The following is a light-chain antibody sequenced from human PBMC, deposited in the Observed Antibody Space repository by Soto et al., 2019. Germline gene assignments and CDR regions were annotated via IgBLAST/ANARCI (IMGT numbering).Light chain of an antibody. CDR3: SSYTSSSTPWV. CDR1: SSDVGGYNY. Sequence: QSVLTQPAPVSGSPGQSITISCTGTSSDVGGYNYVSWYQHHPGKAPKLMIYEVTNRPLGVSNRFSGSKSGNTASLTISWLQAEDEADYYCSSYTSSSTPWVFGTGTKVTVL. CDR2: EVT. J-gene: IGLJ1*01. V-gene: IGLV2-14*01.